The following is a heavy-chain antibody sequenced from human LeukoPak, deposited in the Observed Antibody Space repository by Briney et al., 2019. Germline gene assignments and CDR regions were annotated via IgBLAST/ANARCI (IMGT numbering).Heavy chain of an antibody. CDR1: GFTLSNFW. V-gene: IGHV3-7*01. Sequence: PGGSLRLSCAASGFTLSNFWMSWVRQAPGEGLEWVANINPDGSAKYYVDSVKGRSTISRDNAKNSLYLQVNSLRPEDTAVYYCARHFSTYSYGLDVWGQGTTVTVSS. D-gene: IGHD3-3*02. J-gene: IGHJ6*02. CDR2: INPDGSAK. CDR3: ARHFSTYSYGLDV.